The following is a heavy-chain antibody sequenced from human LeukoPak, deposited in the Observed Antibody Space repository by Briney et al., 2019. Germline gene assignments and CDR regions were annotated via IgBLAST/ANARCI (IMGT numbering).Heavy chain of an antibody. D-gene: IGHD2-2*01. Sequence: SETPSLTCTVSGGSISSYYWSWIRQRAGKGLEWIGRIYTSGSTNYNPSLKSRVTMSVDTSKNQFSLKLSSVTAADTAVYYCARDELGYCSSTSCYEGYYYYYYMDVWGKGTTVTVSS. CDR1: GGSISSYY. V-gene: IGHV4-4*07. CDR3: ARDELGYCSSTSCYEGYYYYYYMDV. J-gene: IGHJ6*03. CDR2: IYTSGST.